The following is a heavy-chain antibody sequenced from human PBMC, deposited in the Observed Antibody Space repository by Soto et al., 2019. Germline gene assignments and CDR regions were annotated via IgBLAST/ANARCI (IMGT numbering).Heavy chain of an antibody. CDR2: VNPSGGHT. J-gene: IGHJ4*02. CDR1: GDTFTEYY. V-gene: IGHV1-46*01. CDR3: ARGGHVVVVTAALDY. D-gene: IGHD2-21*02. Sequence: QVQLMQSGAEVKKPGASVKVSCKASGDTFTEYYIHWVRQAPGQGLEWMGTVNPSGGHTTYAQHFLGRVTMTRDTATSTLSMELTSLTSEHTAVYYCARGGHVVVVTAALDYWGQGTLVTVSS.